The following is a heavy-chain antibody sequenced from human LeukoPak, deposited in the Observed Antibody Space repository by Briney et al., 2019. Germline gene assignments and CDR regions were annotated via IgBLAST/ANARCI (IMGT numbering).Heavy chain of an antibody. J-gene: IGHJ4*02. CDR3: ARAYDYSNYGDY. V-gene: IGHV3-21*01. D-gene: IGHD4-11*01. CDR1: GFTFSSYS. Sequence: GGSLRLSCAASGFTFSSYSMDWVRQAPGKGLEWVSSIRSSSSYIHYADSVKGRFTISRDNAKNSLYLQMNSLRAEDTAVYYCARAYDYSNYGDYWGQGTLVTVSS. CDR2: IRSSSSYI.